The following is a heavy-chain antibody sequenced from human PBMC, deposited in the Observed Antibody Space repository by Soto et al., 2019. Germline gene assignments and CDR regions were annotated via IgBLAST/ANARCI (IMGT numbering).Heavy chain of an antibody. J-gene: IGHJ4*02. CDR2: FYYRGNA. CDR3: ARLEGLATISYYFDF. Sequence: QLQLQESGPGLVKPSETLSLTCSVSDDSINSDKYYWGWIRQPPGKGLEWIGSFYYRGNAYYNPSLQTRVTISLDKWRSQFSLKLNSVTAADSAVYFCARLEGLATISYYFDFWGPGALVTVSS. V-gene: IGHV4-39*01. D-gene: IGHD3-9*01. CDR1: DDSINSDKYY.